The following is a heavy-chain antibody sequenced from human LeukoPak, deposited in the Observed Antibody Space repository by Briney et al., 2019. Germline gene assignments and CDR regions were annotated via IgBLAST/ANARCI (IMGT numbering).Heavy chain of an antibody. J-gene: IGHJ4*02. CDR1: GFTVRSNY. Sequence: PGGSLRLSCAASGFTVRSNYVSWVRQAPGKGLEWVSVIYSGGSTYYADSVKGRFTISRDNSKNTLYLQMNSLRAEDTAVYYCARDATPGYFDYWGQGTLVTVSS. CDR3: ARDATPGYFDY. V-gene: IGHV3-53*01. CDR2: IYSGGST.